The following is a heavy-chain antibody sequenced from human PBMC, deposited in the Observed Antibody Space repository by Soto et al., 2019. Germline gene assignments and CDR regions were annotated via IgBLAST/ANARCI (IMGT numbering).Heavy chain of an antibody. D-gene: IGHD3-9*01. CDR1: GYTFTSYY. V-gene: IGHV1-46*01. Sequence: ASVKVSCKASGYTFTSYYMHWVRQAPGQGLEWMGIINPSGGSTSYAQKFQGRVTMTRDTSTSTFYMELSSLRSEDTAVYYCARVFLNYDILTGYYYGMDVWGQGTTVTSP. CDR2: INPSGGST. J-gene: IGHJ6*02. CDR3: ARVFLNYDILTGYYYGMDV.